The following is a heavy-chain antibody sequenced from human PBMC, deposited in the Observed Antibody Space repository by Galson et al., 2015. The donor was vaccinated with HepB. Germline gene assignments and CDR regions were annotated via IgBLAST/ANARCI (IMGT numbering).Heavy chain of an antibody. V-gene: IGHV3-30*18. J-gene: IGHJ5*02. CDR2: ISYDGRNK. CDR3: VKAGSWFGGDWFDP. D-gene: IGHD3-16*01. CDR1: GVTFSNYG. Sequence: SLRLSCAASGVTFSNYGFHWVRQAPGKGLEWVTVISYDGRNKHYADSVTGRFTISRDNSKDTVFLQMDNLRAEDTAVYYCVKAGSWFGGDWFDPWGQGALVTVS.